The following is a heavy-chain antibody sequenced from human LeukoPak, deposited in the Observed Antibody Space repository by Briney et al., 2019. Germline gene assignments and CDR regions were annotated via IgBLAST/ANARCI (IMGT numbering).Heavy chain of an antibody. CDR3: ARDIRISNWNYGHYGMDV. V-gene: IGHV1-2*02. CDR2: INPNSGGT. Sequence: ASVKVSCKASGYTFTGYYMHWVRQAPGQGLEWMEWINPNSGGTNYAQKFQGRVTMTRDTSISTAYMELSRLRSDDTAVYYCARDIRISNWNYGHYGMDVWGQGTTVTVSS. J-gene: IGHJ6*02. D-gene: IGHD1-7*01. CDR1: GYTFTGYY.